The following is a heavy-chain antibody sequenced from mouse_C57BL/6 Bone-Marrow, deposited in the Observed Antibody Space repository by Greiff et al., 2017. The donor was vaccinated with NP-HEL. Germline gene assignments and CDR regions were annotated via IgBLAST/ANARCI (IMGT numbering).Heavy chain of an antibody. Sequence: VQLKESGAELVRPGASVKLSCTASGFNIKDDYMHWVKQRPEQGLEWIGWIDPENGDTEYASKFQGKATITADTSSNTAYLQLSSLTSEDTAVYYCTLPYYYGSRFAYWGQGTLVTVSA. D-gene: IGHD1-1*01. CDR2: IDPENGDT. V-gene: IGHV14-4*01. CDR3: TLPYYYGSRFAY. J-gene: IGHJ3*01. CDR1: GFNIKDDY.